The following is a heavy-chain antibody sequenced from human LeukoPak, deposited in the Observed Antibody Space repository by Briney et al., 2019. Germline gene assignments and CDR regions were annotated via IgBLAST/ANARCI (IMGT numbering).Heavy chain of an antibody. CDR3: TRDPPVASAPGYFDS. CDR2: IIPIFGTT. Sequence: ASVKVSCKPSGGTFSNYAVAWVRQAPGQGLGWMGHIIPIFGTTSYAPKFQGRVTLTADEVTTTAYMELRSLTSEDTAVYYCTRDPPVASAPGYFDSWGQGSLVTVSS. V-gene: IGHV1-69*13. D-gene: IGHD2-15*01. CDR1: GGTFSNYA. J-gene: IGHJ4*02.